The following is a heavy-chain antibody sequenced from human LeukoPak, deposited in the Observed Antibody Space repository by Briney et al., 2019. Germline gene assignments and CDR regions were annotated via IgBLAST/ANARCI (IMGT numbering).Heavy chain of an antibody. D-gene: IGHD1-26*01. CDR3: AKDGGSSPYYFDY. CDR2: ISGSGGST. J-gene: IGHJ4*02. V-gene: IGHV3-23*01. Sequence: GASLRLSCAASGFTFSSYAMSWVRQAPGKGLEWVSDISGSGGSTYYADSVKGRFTISRDNSKNTLYLQMDSLRAEDTAVYYCAKDGGSSPYYFDYWGQGTLVTASS. CDR1: GFTFSSYA.